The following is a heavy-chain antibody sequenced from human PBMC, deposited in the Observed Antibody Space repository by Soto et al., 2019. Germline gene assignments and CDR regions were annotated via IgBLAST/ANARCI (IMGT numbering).Heavy chain of an antibody. CDR3: ARDFYYYDSREMETRFDY. CDR2: IYHSGST. J-gene: IGHJ4*02. V-gene: IGHV4-38-2*02. D-gene: IGHD3-22*01. Sequence: SEPRSPTCSLSDYSIIIGYHCSLIRQPPGKGLEWIGSIYHSGSTYYNPSLKSRVTISVDTSKNQFSLKLSSVTAADTAVYYCARDFYYYDSREMETRFDYWGQGTLVTVSS. CDR1: DYSIIIGYH.